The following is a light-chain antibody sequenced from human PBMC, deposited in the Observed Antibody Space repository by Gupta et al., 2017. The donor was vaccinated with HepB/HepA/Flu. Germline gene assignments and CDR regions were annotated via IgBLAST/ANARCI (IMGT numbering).Light chain of an antibody. Sequence: QSALTQPRSVSGSPVQSVTISCTGTSSDVGGYNYVSWYQQHPGKAPKLMIYDVSKRPSGVPDRFSGSKSGNTASLTISGLQAEEEADYYCCSYAGSYTWVFGGGTNLTVL. CDR1: SSDVGGYNY. V-gene: IGLV2-11*01. J-gene: IGLJ3*02. CDR2: DVS. CDR3: CSYAGSYTWV.